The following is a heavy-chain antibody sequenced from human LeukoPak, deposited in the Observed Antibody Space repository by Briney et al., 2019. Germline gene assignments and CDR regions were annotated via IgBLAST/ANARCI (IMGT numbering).Heavy chain of an antibody. CDR3: VRDDFWSGYQTFDI. Sequence: ASVKVSCTASGYTFTGYYMHWVRQAPGQGLEWMGWINPNSGGTNYAQKFQGRVTMTRDTSISTAYMELSSLRSEDTAVYYCVRDDFWSGYQTFDIWGQGTMVTVSS. V-gene: IGHV1-2*02. CDR2: INPNSGGT. J-gene: IGHJ3*02. CDR1: GYTFTGYY. D-gene: IGHD3-3*01.